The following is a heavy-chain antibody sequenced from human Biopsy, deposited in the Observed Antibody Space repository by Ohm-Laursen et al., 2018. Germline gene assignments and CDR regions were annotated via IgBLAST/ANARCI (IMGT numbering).Heavy chain of an antibody. D-gene: IGHD3-16*01. CDR2: INHSGRT. V-gene: IGHV4-34*09. J-gene: IGHJ5*02. CDR1: GESFNGYY. CDR3: ATIPGSYGVRWLDP. Sequence: SETLSLTCVVYGESFNGYYWSWIRQTPGKGLEWIGEINHSGRTNYNPSLKSRVSISVDTSKTQFSLNLRSVTAADTAVYYCATIPGSYGVRWLDPWGHGTLVTVSS.